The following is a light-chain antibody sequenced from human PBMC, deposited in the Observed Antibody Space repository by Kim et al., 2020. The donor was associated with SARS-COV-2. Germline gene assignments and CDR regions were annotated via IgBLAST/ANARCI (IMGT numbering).Light chain of an antibody. CDR1: QRVSSSY. Sequence: LSPGERATLSCRARQRVSSSYLAWYQQKPGQAPRLLIYGASSRATGIPDRFSGSGSGTDFTLTISRLEPEDFAVYYCQQYGSSPCSFGQGTKLEI. CDR2: GAS. CDR3: QQYGSSPCS. J-gene: IGKJ2*03. V-gene: IGKV3-20*01.